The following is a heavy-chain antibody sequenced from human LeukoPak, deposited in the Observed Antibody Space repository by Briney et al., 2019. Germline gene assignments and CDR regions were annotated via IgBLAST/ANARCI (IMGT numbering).Heavy chain of an antibody. J-gene: IGHJ3*02. CDR3: AREVVAATNAFDI. Sequence: PSESLSLTCTVSGGSISSSGDYWGWIRQPPWRGLGRIGYVYYSGSTNYNPSLKSQVTISVNTSNNQFSMKLSSVTAADTAVYYSAREVVAATNAFDIWGQGTMVTVSS. D-gene: IGHD2-15*01. CDR2: VYYSGST. V-gene: IGHV4-61*08. CDR1: GGSISSSGDY.